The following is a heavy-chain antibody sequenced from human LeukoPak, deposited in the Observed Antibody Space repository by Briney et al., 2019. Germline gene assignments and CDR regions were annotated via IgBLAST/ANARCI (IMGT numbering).Heavy chain of an antibody. D-gene: IGHD3-16*01. V-gene: IGHV4-59*08. J-gene: IGHJ5*02. CDR3: ARQGDHNWFDP. CDR1: GGSVSNYY. CDR2: MYYTGSP. Sequence: PSETLSLTCTVSGGSVSNYYWSWIRQPPEKSLEWVAFMYYTGSPKYNPSLQSRVTISVDTSKNQLSLRLSSVTAADTAVYYCARQGDHNWFDPWGQVTLVTVSS.